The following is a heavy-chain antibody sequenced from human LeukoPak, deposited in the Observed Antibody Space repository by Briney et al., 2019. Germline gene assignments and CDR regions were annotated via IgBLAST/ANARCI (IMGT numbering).Heavy chain of an antibody. V-gene: IGHV3-21*04. D-gene: IGHD3-10*01. CDR1: GFTFSSYS. Sequence: GGSLRLSCAASGFTFSSYSMNWVRQAPGKGLEWVSSISSSSSYIYYADSVKGRFTISRDNAKNSLYLQMNSLRAEDTAVYYCAKDMVPVVGYYGSGSPYDYWGQGTLVTVSS. CDR2: ISSSSSYI. CDR3: AKDMVPVVGYYGSGSPYDY. J-gene: IGHJ4*02.